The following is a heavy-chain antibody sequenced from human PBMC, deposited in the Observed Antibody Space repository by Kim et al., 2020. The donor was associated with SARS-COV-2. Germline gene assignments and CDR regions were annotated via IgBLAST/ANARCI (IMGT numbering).Heavy chain of an antibody. CDR3: AKGNVRGAADDYFDY. D-gene: IGHD3-10*01. CDR1: GFTFSSYA. J-gene: IGHJ4*02. CDR2: VSGSGGST. Sequence: GGSLRLSCAASGFTFSSYAMSWVRQAPGKGLEWVSAVSGSGGSTYYADSVKGRFTISRDNSKNTLYLQMKSLRAEDTAVYYCAKGNVRGAADDYFDYWGQGTLVTVSS. V-gene: IGHV3-23*01.